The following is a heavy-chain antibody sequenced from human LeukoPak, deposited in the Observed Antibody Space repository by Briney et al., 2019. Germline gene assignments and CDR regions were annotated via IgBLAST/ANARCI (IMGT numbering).Heavy chain of an antibody. V-gene: IGHV4-4*07. D-gene: IGHD3-3*01. CDR2: IYTSGST. CDR3: ARVFGVGGGYYYYYMDV. J-gene: IGHJ6*03. CDR1: GGSISSYY. Sequence: SETLSLTCTVSGGSISSYYWSWIRQPAGKGLEWIGRIYTSGSTNYNPSLKSRVTMSVGTSKNQFSLKLSSVTAADTAVYYCARVFGVGGGYYYYYMDVWGKGTTVTVSS.